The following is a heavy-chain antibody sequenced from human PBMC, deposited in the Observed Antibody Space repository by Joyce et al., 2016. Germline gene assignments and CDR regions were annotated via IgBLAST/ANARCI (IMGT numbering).Heavy chain of an antibody. V-gene: IGHV3-21*01. CDR3: ARNSAPRASTYYGLDV. Sequence: EVQLVESGGGLVRPGGSLRLSCAASGFTFSSYSMNWVRQAPGKGLEWVSSISSNRNYIYYADSVKGRFTISRDNAKSSLFLQMDSLRAEDTAVYYCARNSAPRASTYYGLDVWGQGTTVTVSS. CDR1: GFTFSSYS. J-gene: IGHJ6*02. D-gene: IGHD5/OR15-5a*01. CDR2: ISSNRNYI.